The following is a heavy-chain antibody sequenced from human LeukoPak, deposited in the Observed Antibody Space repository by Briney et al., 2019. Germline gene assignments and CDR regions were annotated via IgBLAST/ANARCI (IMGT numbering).Heavy chain of an antibody. V-gene: IGHV4-38-2*01. J-gene: IGHJ4*02. CDR1: GDATSSGNY. D-gene: IGHD3-16*01. CDR2: IHHSGYT. CDR3: ARMGSDY. Sequence: SETLSLTCVVSGDATSSGNYWGWIRQPPEKGLEWIGNIHHSGYTNYNPSLKSRVTISVDTSKNQFSLKMKSVTAADTAVYYCARMGSDYWGQGTLVTVSS.